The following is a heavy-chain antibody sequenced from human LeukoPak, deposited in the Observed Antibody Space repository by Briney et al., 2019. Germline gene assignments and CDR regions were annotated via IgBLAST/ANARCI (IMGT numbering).Heavy chain of an antibody. CDR3: AGDSSGQFDY. Sequence: GGSLRLSCAASGFTFSSYCMSWVRQAPGKGLEWVSAISGSGGSTYYADSVKGRFTISRDNSKNTLYLQMNSLRTEDTAVYYCAGDSSGQFDYWGQGTLVTVSS. CDR1: GFTFSSYC. V-gene: IGHV3-23*01. D-gene: IGHD3-22*01. J-gene: IGHJ4*02. CDR2: ISGSGGST.